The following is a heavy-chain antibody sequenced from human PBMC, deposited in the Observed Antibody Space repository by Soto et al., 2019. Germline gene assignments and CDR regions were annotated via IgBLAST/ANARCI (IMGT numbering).Heavy chain of an antibody. CDR3: ARDTIFGVVILYYYGMDV. V-gene: IGHV3-30-3*01. J-gene: IGHJ6*02. CDR1: GFTFSSYA. Sequence: PGGSLRLSCAASGFTFSSYAMHWVRQAPGKGLEWVAVISYDGSNKYYADSVKGRFTISRDNSKNTLYLQMNSLRAEDTAVYYCARDTIFGVVILYYYGMDVWGQGTTVTVSS. CDR2: ISYDGSNK. D-gene: IGHD3-3*01.